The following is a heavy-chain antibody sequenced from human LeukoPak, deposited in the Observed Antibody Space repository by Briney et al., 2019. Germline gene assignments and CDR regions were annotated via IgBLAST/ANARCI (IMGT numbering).Heavy chain of an antibody. CDR2: ISHDGSNK. J-gene: IGHJ6*03. Sequence: GGSLRLSCAASGFTFSSYGMHWVRQAPGKGLEWVAVISHDGSNKHYADSVKGRFTISRGNSKNTLYLQMNSLRAEDTAVYYCAKVWSAHPNYYYMDVWGKGTTVTVSS. CDR1: GFTFSSYG. D-gene: IGHD3-3*01. V-gene: IGHV3-30*18. CDR3: AKVWSAHPNYYYMDV.